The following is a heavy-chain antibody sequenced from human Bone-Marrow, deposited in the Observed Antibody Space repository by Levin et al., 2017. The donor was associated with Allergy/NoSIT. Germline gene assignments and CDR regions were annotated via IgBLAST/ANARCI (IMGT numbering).Heavy chain of an antibody. CDR2: IYYSGST. J-gene: IGHJ4*02. CDR1: GGSISSYY. CDR3: ARNKVLGYDILTGYLTLDY. V-gene: IGHV4-59*01. D-gene: IGHD3-9*01. Sequence: GSLRLSCTVSGGSISSYYWSWIRQPPGKGLEWIGYIYYSGSTNYNPSLKSRVTISVDTSKNQFSLKLSSVTAADTAVYYCARNKVLGYDILTGYLTLDYWGQGTLVTVSS.